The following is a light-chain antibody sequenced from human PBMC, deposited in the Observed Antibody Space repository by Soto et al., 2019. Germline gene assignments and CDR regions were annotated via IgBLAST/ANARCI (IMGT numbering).Light chain of an antibody. Sequence: QSLLTPPPPVSSAPGQKVTISCPGNNPNIGNNYVSRYQQLPGTAPKLLIYENNKRPSGIPDRFSGSKSGTSATLGITGLQTGDEADYYCGTWDSSLSAYVFGTGTKVTVL. J-gene: IGLJ1*01. CDR2: ENN. CDR3: GTWDSSLSAYV. CDR1: NPNIGNNY. V-gene: IGLV1-51*02.